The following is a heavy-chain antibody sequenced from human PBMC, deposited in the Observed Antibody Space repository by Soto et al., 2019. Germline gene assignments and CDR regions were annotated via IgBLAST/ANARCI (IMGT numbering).Heavy chain of an antibody. V-gene: IGHV3-53*01. CDR1: GFTVSSNY. Sequence: EVQLVESGGGLIQPGGSLRLSCAASGFTVSSNYMSWFRQAPGKGLEWVSVIYSGGSTYYADSVKGRFTISRHNSKNTLYLQMNSLRAEDTAVYYCARDRVESGYPEYFQHWGQGTLVTVSS. D-gene: IGHD3-22*01. CDR2: IYSGGST. CDR3: ARDRVESGYPEYFQH. J-gene: IGHJ1*01.